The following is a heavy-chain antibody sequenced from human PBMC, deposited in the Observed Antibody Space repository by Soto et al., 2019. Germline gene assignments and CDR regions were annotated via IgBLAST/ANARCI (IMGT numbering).Heavy chain of an antibody. Sequence: QLQLQESGPGLVKPSETLSLICTVSGGSICNSDYYWGWIRQPPGKGPEWIAKIYYTGATDLNPSFKSQVTTSVDTSKNQFSLNLISVTAADTAMYYCARRDRGGYFDYWGQGILVTVSS. CDR1: GGSICNSDYY. CDR3: ARRDRGGYFDY. CDR2: IYYTGAT. J-gene: IGHJ4*02. V-gene: IGHV4-39*01. D-gene: IGHD3-22*01.